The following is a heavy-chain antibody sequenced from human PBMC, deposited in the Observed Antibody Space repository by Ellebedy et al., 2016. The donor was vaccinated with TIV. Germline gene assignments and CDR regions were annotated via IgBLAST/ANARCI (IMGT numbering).Heavy chain of an antibody. CDR3: ARGALAILGVVTGYYGMDV. CDR2: INDSGST. CDR1: GGSFSGYY. V-gene: IGHV4-34*01. J-gene: IGHJ6*02. D-gene: IGHD3-3*01. Sequence: MPGGSLRLSCAVYGGSFSGYYWSWIRQSPGKGLEWIGEINDSGSTNYNPSLNSRVTIPVDTSKNQFSLNLSSVTAADTAVYYCARGALAILGVVTGYYGMDVWGQGTTVTVSS.